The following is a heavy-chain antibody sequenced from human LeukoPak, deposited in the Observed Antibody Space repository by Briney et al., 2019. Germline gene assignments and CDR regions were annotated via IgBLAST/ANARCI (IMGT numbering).Heavy chain of an antibody. V-gene: IGHV3-30-3*01. CDR1: GFTFSNYV. Sequence: GRALRLSCAASGFTFSNYVMHWVRQAPGKGLEWVAVLSYDGSSKFYADFVKGRFTISRDNSKSTLYLETNSLKPEDTAVYYCARGATTGDSSSWYSFDFWGQGTLVTVSS. CDR2: LSYDGSSK. D-gene: IGHD3-22*01. CDR3: ARGATTGDSSSWYSFDF. J-gene: IGHJ4*02.